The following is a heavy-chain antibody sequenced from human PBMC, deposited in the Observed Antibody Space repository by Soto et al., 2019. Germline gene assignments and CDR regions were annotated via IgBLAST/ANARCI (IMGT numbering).Heavy chain of an antibody. V-gene: IGHV1-69*04. CDR1: GGTFSSYT. CDR2: IIPILGIA. J-gene: IGHJ5*02. Sequence: SVKVSCKASGGTFSSYTISWVRQAPGQGLEWMGRIIPILGIANYAQKFQGRVTITADKSTSTAYMELSSLRSEDTAVYYCARDRVTMVRGSSFDPWGQGTLVTVSS. CDR3: ARDRVTMVRGSSFDP. D-gene: IGHD3-10*01.